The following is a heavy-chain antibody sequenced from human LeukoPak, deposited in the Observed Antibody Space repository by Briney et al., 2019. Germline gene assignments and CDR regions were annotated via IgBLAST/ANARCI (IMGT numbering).Heavy chain of an antibody. CDR3: ARYGFYCSSTSCYIFDN. D-gene: IGHD2-2*02. J-gene: IGHJ4*02. CDR2: IHWNGGTI. Sequence: GGSLTLSCAASGFTFDDYGMSWVRQAPGKGLEWVSGIHWNGGTIVYADSVKGRFTISRDNAKKSLYLQMNSLRAEDTALYYCARYGFYCSSTSCYIFDNWGEGTLVTVSS. V-gene: IGHV3-20*04. CDR1: GFTFDDYG.